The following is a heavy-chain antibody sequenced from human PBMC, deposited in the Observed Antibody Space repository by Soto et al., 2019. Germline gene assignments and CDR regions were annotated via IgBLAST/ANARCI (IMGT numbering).Heavy chain of an antibody. D-gene: IGHD6-6*01. CDR1: GGSISSYY. J-gene: IGHJ2*01. Sequence: SETLSLTCTVSGGSISSYYWSWIRQPPGKGLEWIGYIYYSGSTNYNPSLKSRVTISVDTSKNQFSLKLSSVTAADTAVYYCARGPIAARQAGNWYFDLWGRGTLVTVSS. CDR2: IYYSGST. CDR3: ARGPIAARQAGNWYFDL. V-gene: IGHV4-59*01.